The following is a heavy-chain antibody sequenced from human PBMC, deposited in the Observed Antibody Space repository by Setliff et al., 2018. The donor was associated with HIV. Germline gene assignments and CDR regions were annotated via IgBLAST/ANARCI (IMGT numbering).Heavy chain of an antibody. D-gene: IGHD3-3*01. Sequence: LSLTCTVSGGSINSTSYYWGWIRQPPGNGLEWIGSIYHTGSTYYKPSLKSRVTISADTSKNQFSLRLSSVAAGDTAVYYCARSIVPVASGYYYFEYWGQVTLVTVSS. CDR1: GGSINSTSYY. V-gene: IGHV4-39*01. CDR3: ARSIVPVASGYYYFEY. J-gene: IGHJ4*02. CDR2: IYHTGST.